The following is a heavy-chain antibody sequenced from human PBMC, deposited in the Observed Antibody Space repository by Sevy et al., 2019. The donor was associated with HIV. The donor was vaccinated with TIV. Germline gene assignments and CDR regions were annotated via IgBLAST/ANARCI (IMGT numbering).Heavy chain of an antibody. Sequence: GGSLRLSSAASGFTFSSYAMHWVRQAPGKGLEWVAVISYDGSNKYYADSVKGRFTISRDNSKNTLYLQMNSLRAEDTAVYYCARDFAAAGTYYFDYWGQGTLVTVSS. CDR3: ARDFAAAGTYYFDY. CDR2: ISYDGSNK. CDR1: GFTFSSYA. D-gene: IGHD6-13*01. J-gene: IGHJ4*02. V-gene: IGHV3-30-3*01.